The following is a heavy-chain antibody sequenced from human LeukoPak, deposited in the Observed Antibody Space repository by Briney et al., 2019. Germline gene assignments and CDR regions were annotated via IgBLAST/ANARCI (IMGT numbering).Heavy chain of an antibody. CDR3: ARGIAAAGAPGTYWYFDL. J-gene: IGHJ2*01. CDR2: YNSGST. V-gene: IGHV4-4*07. D-gene: IGHD6-13*01. Sequence: SETLSLTCTVSGGSISGYYWSWIRQPPGKGLEWIGYNSGSTKYNPSLKSRVTMSVDTSRNQFSLKLSSVTAADTAVYYCARGIAAAGAPGTYWYFDLWGRGTLVTVSS. CDR1: GGSISGYY.